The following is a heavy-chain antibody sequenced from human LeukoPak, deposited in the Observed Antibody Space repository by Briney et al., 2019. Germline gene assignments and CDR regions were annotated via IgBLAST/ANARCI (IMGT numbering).Heavy chain of an antibody. CDR3: ARGYTPVVVAATPVITMDV. J-gene: IGHJ6*02. CDR1: GYTFTGYY. CDR2: INPNSGGT. Sequence: GASVKVSCKASGYTFTGYYMHWVRQAPGQGLEWMGWINPNSGGTNYAQKLQGRVTMTRDTSISTAYMELSRLRSDDTAVYYCARGYTPVVVAATPVITMDVWGQGTTVTVSS. V-gene: IGHV1-2*02. D-gene: IGHD2-15*01.